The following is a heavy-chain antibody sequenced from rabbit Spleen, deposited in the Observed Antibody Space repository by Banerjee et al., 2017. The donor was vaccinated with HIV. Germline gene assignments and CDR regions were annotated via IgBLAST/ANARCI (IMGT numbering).Heavy chain of an antibody. CDR1: GFSFSSSYW. CDR2: IYSGSSGSA. D-gene: IGHD4-1*01. CDR3: ARYDGDWGEDL. V-gene: IGHV1S40*01. Sequence: QSLEESGGDLVKPGASLTLTCTASGFSFSSSYWICWVRQAPGKGLEWIACIYSGSSGSAYYASWAKGRFTISKTSSTTVTLQMTSLTGADTATYFCARYDGDWGEDLWGQGTLVTVS. J-gene: IGHJ6*01.